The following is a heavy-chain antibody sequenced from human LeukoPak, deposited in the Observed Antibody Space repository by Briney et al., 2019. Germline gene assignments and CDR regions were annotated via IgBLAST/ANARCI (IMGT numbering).Heavy chain of an antibody. CDR2: ISGDGSIT. CDR1: GFTFDDYA. Sequence: GGSXRLSCAASGFTFDDYAMHWVRQGPGKGLEWVSLISGDGSITYYADSVKGGFTIYRDNSKNSLYLQMNSLRTEDTALYYCAKDIGGYSFAADYWGQGTLVTVSS. D-gene: IGHD5-18*01. J-gene: IGHJ4*02. V-gene: IGHV3-43*02. CDR3: AKDIGGYSFAADY.